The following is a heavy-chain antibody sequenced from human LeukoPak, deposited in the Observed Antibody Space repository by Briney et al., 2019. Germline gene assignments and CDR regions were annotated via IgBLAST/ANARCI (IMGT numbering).Heavy chain of an antibody. Sequence: GESLKISCKGSGYSFSSKWIGWVRQMPGKGLEWMGIIYPGDSDTRYSPSFQGQVTISADKSISTAYLQWSSLKASDTAMCYCARLVVRGVIMYYFDYWGQGSLVTVSS. CDR3: ARLVVRGVIMYYFDY. J-gene: IGHJ4*02. CDR2: IYPGDSDT. CDR1: GYSFSSKW. D-gene: IGHD3-10*02. V-gene: IGHV5-51*01.